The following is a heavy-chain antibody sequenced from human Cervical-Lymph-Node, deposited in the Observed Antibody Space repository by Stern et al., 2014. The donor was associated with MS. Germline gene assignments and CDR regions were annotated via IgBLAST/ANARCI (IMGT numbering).Heavy chain of an antibody. CDR2: IHTGPGYT. CDR1: GYIFTTYT. D-gene: IGHD2-15*01. J-gene: IGHJ5*02. CDR3: ARGGYCTSTTCYFRGNWFDP. Sequence: QVQLVQSGAEVKKPGASVKVSCKASGYIFTTYTIHWVRQAPGQRLEWMGWIHTGPGYTKPSATVQDRVTITRDTSAYTAYMELRGLTSKDTAVYYCARGGYCTSTTCYFRGNWFDPWGQGTLVTVSS. V-gene: IGHV1-3*04.